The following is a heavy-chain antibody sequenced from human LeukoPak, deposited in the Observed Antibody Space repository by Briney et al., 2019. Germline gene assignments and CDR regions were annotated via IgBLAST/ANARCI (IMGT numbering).Heavy chain of an antibody. J-gene: IGHJ5*02. Sequence: SETLSLTCTVSGGSISSGGYYWSWIRQHPGKGLEWIGYIYYSGSTYYNPSLKSRVTISVDTSKNQFSLKLSSVTAADTAVYYCARDLTGTTDWFDPWGQGTLVTVSS. CDR2: IYYSGST. CDR1: GGSISSGGYY. CDR3: ARDLTGTTDWFDP. V-gene: IGHV4-31*03. D-gene: IGHD1-7*01.